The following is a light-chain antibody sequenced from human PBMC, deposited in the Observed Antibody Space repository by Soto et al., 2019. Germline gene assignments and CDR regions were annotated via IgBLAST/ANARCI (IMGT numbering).Light chain of an antibody. CDR2: EVS. CDR1: SSDVGGYNY. CDR3: SSYTSSSTSYV. J-gene: IGLJ1*01. V-gene: IGLV2-14*01. Sequence: QSVLTQPASVSGSPGQSITISCTGTSSDVGGYNYVSWYQQHPGKAPNLMIYEVSNRPSGVSNRFSGSKSGNTASLTISGLRAEDEADYYCSSYTSSSTSYVFGTGTKVTVL.